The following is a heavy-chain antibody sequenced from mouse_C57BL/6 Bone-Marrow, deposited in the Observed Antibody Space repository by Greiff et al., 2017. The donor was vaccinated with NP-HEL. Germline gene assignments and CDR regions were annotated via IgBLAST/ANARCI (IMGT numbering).Heavy chain of an antibody. CDR1: GYTFTSYW. V-gene: IGHV1-69*01. CDR3: ARGGLLGAMDY. Sequence: QVQLQQPGAELVLPGASVKLSCKASGYTFTSYWMHWVKQRPGQGLEWIGEIDPSDSYTNYNQKFKGKSPFTVDKSSSTAYMQLSSLTSEDSAVDYCARGGLLGAMDYWGQGTSVTVSS. CDR2: IDPSDSYT. J-gene: IGHJ4*01. D-gene: IGHD2-3*01.